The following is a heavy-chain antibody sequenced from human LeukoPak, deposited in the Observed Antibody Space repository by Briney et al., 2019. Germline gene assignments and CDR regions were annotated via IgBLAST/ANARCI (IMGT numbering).Heavy chain of an antibody. CDR1: GFTFSDYY. J-gene: IGHJ4*02. Sequence: PGGSLRLSCAASGFTFSDYYMSWIRQAPGKGLEWVSYISSRGSNIYYADSVKGRFTISRDNAKSSLYLQMNSLRAEDTALYYCARVRGSYSSDYWGQGTLVTVSS. D-gene: IGHD1-26*01. CDR2: ISSRGSNI. V-gene: IGHV3-11*04. CDR3: ARVRGSYSSDY.